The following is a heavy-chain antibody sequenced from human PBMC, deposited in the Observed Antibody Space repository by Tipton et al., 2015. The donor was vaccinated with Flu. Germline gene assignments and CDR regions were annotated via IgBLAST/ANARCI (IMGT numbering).Heavy chain of an antibody. Sequence: TLSLTCAVSGGSISSNNWWSWVRQPPGRGLEWIGEIHHSGTTDYEPSLKSRATISVDKSKNQFSLKLNSVTAADTAVYYCTSNRGSGSYFDSWGQGTLVTVSS. CDR2: IHHSGTT. CDR3: TSNRGSGSYFDS. D-gene: IGHD1-26*01. CDR1: GGSISSNNW. V-gene: IGHV4-4*02. J-gene: IGHJ4*02.